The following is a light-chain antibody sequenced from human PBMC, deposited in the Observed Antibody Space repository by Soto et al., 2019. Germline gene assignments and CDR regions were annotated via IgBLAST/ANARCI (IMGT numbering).Light chain of an antibody. CDR2: ANN. CDR3: ATWDGSLPGEV. V-gene: IGLV1-51*01. J-gene: IGLJ2*01. CDR1: SSNIGGNS. Sequence: QSVMTQPPSVSAAPGQKVTISCSGSSSNIGGNSVSWYQQLPGTAPKLLIYANNKRPSGIPDRFSGSKSGTSGTLAITGLQTGDEADYYCATWDGSLPGEVFGGGTKVTVL.